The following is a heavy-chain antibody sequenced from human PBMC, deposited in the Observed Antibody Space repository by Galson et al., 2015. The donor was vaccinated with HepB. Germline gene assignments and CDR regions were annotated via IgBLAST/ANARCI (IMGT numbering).Heavy chain of an antibody. CDR3: ATNAMAVAGTFHPNYHYGTNV. D-gene: IGHD6-19*01. CDR1: GGSFSFYT. J-gene: IGHJ6*02. CDR2: IIPFSGTP. V-gene: IGHV1-69*13. Sequence: SVKVSCKASGGSFSFYTIHWVRRAPGQGLEWMGGIIPFSGTPKYAHKFQVRVTITADDSTSAAYMELSSLTSEDTAVYYCATNAMAVAGTFHPNYHYGTNVWGQGTTVTVSS.